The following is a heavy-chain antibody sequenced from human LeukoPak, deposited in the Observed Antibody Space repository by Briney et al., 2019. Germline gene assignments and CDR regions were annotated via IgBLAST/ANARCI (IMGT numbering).Heavy chain of an antibody. CDR1: GGSFSGYY. J-gene: IGHJ4*02. V-gene: IGHV4-34*01. Sequence: PSETLSLTCAVYGGSFSGYYWSWIRQPPGKGLEWIGEINHSGSTNYNPSLKSRVTISVDTSKNQFSLKLSSVTAADTAVYYCARDGGNNWSYANWGQGTLVTVSS. CDR3: ARDGGNNWSYAN. CDR2: INHSGST. D-gene: IGHD1-7*01.